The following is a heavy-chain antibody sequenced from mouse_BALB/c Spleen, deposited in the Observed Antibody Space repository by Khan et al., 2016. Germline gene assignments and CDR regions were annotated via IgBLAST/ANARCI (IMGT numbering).Heavy chain of an antibody. V-gene: IGHV3-2*02. CDR2: ISCSGST. Sequence: EVQLQESGPGLVKPSQSLSLTCTVTGYSITSDYAWNWIRQFPGNKLEWMGYISCSGSTSYNPSLKSRISITRDTSKNQFFLQLNAVTTEDTATYYCAGYDYDRGYCDYWGQGTTLTVSS. CDR1: GYSITSDYA. D-gene: IGHD2-4*01. J-gene: IGHJ2*01. CDR3: AGYDYDRGYCDY.